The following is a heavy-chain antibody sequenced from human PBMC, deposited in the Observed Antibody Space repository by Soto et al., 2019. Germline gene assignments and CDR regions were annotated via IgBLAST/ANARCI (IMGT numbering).Heavy chain of an antibody. D-gene: IGHD6-19*01. J-gene: IGHJ3*02. CDR3: AKDRQQWLVHAFDI. CDR1: GFTFDDYA. Sequence: EVQLVESGGGLVQPGRSLRLSCAASGFTFDDYAMHWVRQAPGKGLEWVSGISWNSGSIGYADSVKGRFTISRDNAKNSLYLQMNSLRAEDTALYYCAKDRQQWLVHAFDIWGQGTMVTVSS. V-gene: IGHV3-9*01. CDR2: ISWNSGSI.